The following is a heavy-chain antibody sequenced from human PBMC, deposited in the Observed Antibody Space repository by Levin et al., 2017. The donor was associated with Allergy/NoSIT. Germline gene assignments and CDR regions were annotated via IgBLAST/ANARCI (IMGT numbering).Heavy chain of an antibody. Sequence: AASVKVSCKASGFPFSTSAIQWVRQARGQRLEWIGWIVVVRGNTNYAQKVQERVTITRDMSTSTVYMELSSLRAEDTAVYYCAAISSGWYRDACDLWGQGTTVTVSS. CDR2: IVVVRGNT. D-gene: IGHD6-19*01. J-gene: IGHJ3*01. V-gene: IGHV1-58*02. CDR3: AAISSGWYRDACDL. CDR1: GFPFSTSA.